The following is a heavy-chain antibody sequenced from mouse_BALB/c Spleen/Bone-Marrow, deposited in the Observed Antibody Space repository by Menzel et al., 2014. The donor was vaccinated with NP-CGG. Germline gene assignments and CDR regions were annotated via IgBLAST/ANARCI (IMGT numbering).Heavy chain of an antibody. Sequence: EVQLQESGAELARPGASVEMSCKASGYTFTSYPMNWVKQRPGQGLEWIGAIYPGNSDTSYNQKFKGKAKLTAVTSASTAYMELSSLTNEDSAVYYCARGLRWCLDVWGAGTTVTVSS. CDR3: ARGLRWCLDV. D-gene: IGHD1-1*01. CDR1: GYTFTSYP. CDR2: IYPGNSDT. V-gene: IGHV1-5*01. J-gene: IGHJ1*01.